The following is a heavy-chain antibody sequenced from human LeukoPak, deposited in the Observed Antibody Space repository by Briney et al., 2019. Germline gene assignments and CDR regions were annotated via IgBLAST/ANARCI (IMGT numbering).Heavy chain of an antibody. CDR3: ARSLMVRGVMSYAFDI. D-gene: IGHD3-10*01. J-gene: IGHJ3*02. CDR2: INAGNGNT. CDR1: GYTFTGYY. V-gene: IGHV1-3*01. Sequence: ASVKVSCKASGYTFTGYYMHWVRQAPGQRLEWMGWINAGNGNTKYSQKFQGRVTITRDTSASTAYMELSSLRSEDTAVYYCARSLMVRGVMSYAFDIWGQGTMVTVSS.